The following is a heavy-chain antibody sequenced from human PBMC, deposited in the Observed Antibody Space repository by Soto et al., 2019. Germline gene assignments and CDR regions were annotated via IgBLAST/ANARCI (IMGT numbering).Heavy chain of an antibody. V-gene: IGHV1-18*01. J-gene: IGHJ5*02. Sequence: ASVKVSCKASGYTFTSYGISWVRQAPGQGLEWMGWISAYNGNTNYAQKLQGRVTMTTDTSTSTAYMELRGLRSDDTAVYYCAREPSRGYCSGGSCYSRVIRWFDPWGQGTLVTVSS. CDR1: GYTFTSYG. CDR3: AREPSRGYCSGGSCYSRVIRWFDP. D-gene: IGHD2-15*01. CDR2: ISAYNGNT.